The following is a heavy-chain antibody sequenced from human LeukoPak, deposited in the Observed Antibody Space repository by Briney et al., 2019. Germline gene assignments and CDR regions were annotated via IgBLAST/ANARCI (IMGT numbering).Heavy chain of an antibody. CDR3: ARGGYHDSSGYHYNNDY. CDR1: EYTFTSYD. Sequence: GASVKVSCKASEYTFTSYDINWVGQATGQGLEWRGWMNPNSGNTGYAQKFQGRVTMTRNTSIRTAYMELSSLRSEDTAVYYCARGGYHDSSGYHYNNDYWGQGTLVTVSS. CDR2: MNPNSGNT. D-gene: IGHD3-22*01. V-gene: IGHV1-8*01. J-gene: IGHJ4*02.